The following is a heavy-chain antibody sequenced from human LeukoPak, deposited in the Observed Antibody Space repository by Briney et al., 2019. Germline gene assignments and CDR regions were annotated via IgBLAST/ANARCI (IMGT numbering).Heavy chain of an antibody. CDR2: ISGSGGST. Sequence: GGSLRLSCAASGFTVNSNCMNWVRQAPGKGLEWVSAISGSGGSTYYADSVKGRFTISRDNSKNTLYLQMNSPRAEDTAVYYCAKAPGSYPYYFDYWGQGTLVTVSS. D-gene: IGHD1-26*01. J-gene: IGHJ4*02. V-gene: IGHV3-23*01. CDR3: AKAPGSYPYYFDY. CDR1: GFTVNSNC.